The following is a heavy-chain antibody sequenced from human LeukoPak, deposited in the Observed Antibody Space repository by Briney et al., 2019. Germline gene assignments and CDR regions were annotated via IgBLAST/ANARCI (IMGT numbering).Heavy chain of an antibody. V-gene: IGHV1-8*03. D-gene: IGHD3-22*01. CDR3: ARVAGYYYDSSGYYYTYNWFDP. CDR2: MNPNSGNT. J-gene: IGHJ5*02. Sequence: ASVKVSCKASGYTFTSYDINWVRQATGQGLEWMGWMNPNSGNTGYAQKFQGRVTITRNTSISTAYIELSSLRSEDTAVYYCARVAGYYYDSSGYYYTYNWFDPWGQGTLVTVSS. CDR1: GYTFTSYD.